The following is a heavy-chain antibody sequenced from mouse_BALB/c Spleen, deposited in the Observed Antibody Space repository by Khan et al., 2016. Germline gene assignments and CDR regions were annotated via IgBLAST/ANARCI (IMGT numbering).Heavy chain of an antibody. CDR1: GYTFTNYG. CDR2: INTYTGEP. Sequence: QIQLVQSGPELKKPGETVKISCTASGYTFTNYGMNWVKQAPGKGLKWMGWINTYTGEPTYTDDFKGRFAFSLETSASTAYLQIINLKNEDTATYFCARSGDNYDFDYWGQGTTLTVSS. J-gene: IGHJ2*01. CDR3: ARSGDNYDFDY. V-gene: IGHV9-3-1*01. D-gene: IGHD1-3*01.